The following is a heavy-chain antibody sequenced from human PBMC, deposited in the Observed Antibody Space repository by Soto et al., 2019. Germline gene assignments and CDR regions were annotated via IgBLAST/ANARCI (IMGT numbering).Heavy chain of an antibody. CDR2: IYPGDSDT. Sequence: GESLKISCKGSGYSFTSYWIGWVRQMPGKGLEWMGIIYPGDSDTRYSPSFQGQVTISADKSISTAYLQWSSLKASDTAMYYCARLGGGYCSSTSCYINYYYGMDVWGQGTKVTVSS. J-gene: IGHJ6*02. V-gene: IGHV5-51*01. CDR1: GYSFTSYW. D-gene: IGHD2-2*02. CDR3: ARLGGGYCSSTSCYINYYYGMDV.